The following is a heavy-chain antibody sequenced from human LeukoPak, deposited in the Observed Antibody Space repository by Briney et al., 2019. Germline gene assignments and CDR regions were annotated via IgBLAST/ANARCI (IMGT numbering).Heavy chain of an antibody. CDR2: IYYSGST. D-gene: IGHD3-22*01. CDR3: ARVWTTYYYDSSGPSPFDY. Sequence: SETLSLTCTVSGGSISSSSYYWGWIRQPPGKGLEWIGSIYYSGSTYYNPSLKSRVTISVDTSKNQFSLKLSSVTAADTAVYYCARVWTTYYYDSSGPSPFDYWGQGTLVTVSS. V-gene: IGHV4-39*07. J-gene: IGHJ4*02. CDR1: GGSISSSSYY.